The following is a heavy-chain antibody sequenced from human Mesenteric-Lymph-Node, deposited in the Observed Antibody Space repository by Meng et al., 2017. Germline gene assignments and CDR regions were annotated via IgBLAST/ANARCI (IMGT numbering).Heavy chain of an antibody. D-gene: IGHD2-2*01. CDR2: IHQNGNT. CDR3: ARGDRTSTTP. V-gene: IGHV4-39*07. CDR1: GGSISSSSYY. J-gene: IGHJ5*02. Sequence: SETLSLTCTVSGGSISSSSYYWGWIRQPPGKGLEWIGHIHQNGNTYYNPSLRSRVAISVDTSKNQFSLSLTSVTAADAAVYYCARGDRTSTTPWGQGTLVTVSS.